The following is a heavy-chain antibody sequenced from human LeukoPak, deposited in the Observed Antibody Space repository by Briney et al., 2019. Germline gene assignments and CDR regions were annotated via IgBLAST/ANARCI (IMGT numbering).Heavy chain of an antibody. CDR3: ARGSGLGLDV. D-gene: IGHD6-25*01. Sequence: SETLSLTCTVSGGSISSSSYYWGWIRQPPGKGLEWIGNLYYTGNTHYKSSLKSRLTISVDTSRNQFSLKLSSMTAADTAVYYCARGSGLGLDVWGQGNTVTVSS. J-gene: IGHJ6*02. CDR1: GGSISSSSYY. CDR2: LYYTGNT. V-gene: IGHV4-39*01.